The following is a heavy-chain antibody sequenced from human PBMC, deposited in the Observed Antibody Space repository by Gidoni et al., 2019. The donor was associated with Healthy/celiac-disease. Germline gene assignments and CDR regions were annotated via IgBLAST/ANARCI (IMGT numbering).Heavy chain of an antibody. CDR2: ISGSGGST. J-gene: IGHJ4*02. Sequence: EVQLLESGGGLVQPGGSLRLSCAASGSTFSSYAMSWVRQAPGKGLEWVSAISGSGGSTYYADSVKGRFTISRDNSKNTLYLQMNSLRAEDTAVYYCAKVDSTYYDFWSGYDYWGQGTLVTVSS. CDR1: GSTFSSYA. D-gene: IGHD3-3*01. CDR3: AKVDSTYYDFWSGYDY. V-gene: IGHV3-23*01.